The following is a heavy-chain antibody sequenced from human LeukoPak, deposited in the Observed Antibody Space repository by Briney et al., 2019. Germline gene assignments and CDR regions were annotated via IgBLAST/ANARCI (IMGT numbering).Heavy chain of an antibody. CDR2: IYYCGST. D-gene: IGHD3-3*01. CDR3: ARWDYTAFDI. J-gene: IGHJ3*02. Sequence: KPSETLSLTCTVSGGSISSYYWSWIRQPPGKGLEWIGYIYYCGSTNYNPSLKSRVTISVDTSKNQFSLKLSSVTAADTAVYYRARWDYTAFDIWGQGTMVTVSS. CDR1: GGSISSYY. V-gene: IGHV4-59*01.